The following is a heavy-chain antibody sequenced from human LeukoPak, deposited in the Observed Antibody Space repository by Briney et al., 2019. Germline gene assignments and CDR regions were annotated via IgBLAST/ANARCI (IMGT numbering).Heavy chain of an antibody. J-gene: IGHJ6*03. Sequence: SETLSLTCTVSGGSISSYYWSWIRQPPGKGLEWIGYIYYSGSTHYNPSLKSRVTISVDTSKNQFSLKLSSVTAADTAVYYCARSVEGYCSGGSCYSYYYYMDVWGKGTTVTVSS. CDR3: ARSVEGYCSGGSCYSYYYYMDV. V-gene: IGHV4-59*01. CDR2: IYYSGST. D-gene: IGHD2-15*01. CDR1: GGSISSYY.